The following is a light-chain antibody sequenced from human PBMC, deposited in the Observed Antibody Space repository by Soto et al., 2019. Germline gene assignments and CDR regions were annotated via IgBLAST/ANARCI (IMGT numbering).Light chain of an antibody. CDR2: DAS. CDR1: RDITDY. J-gene: IGKJ3*01. Sequence: DTQITQSPSSLSASVGDIVTITCQASRDITDYLNWYQQKPGKAPKLLIYDASNLETGVPSRFSGSGSGKAFTLTITSLQPEDIATYYCTQFDNVPRTFGVGTKVDIX. CDR3: TQFDNVPRT. V-gene: IGKV1-33*01.